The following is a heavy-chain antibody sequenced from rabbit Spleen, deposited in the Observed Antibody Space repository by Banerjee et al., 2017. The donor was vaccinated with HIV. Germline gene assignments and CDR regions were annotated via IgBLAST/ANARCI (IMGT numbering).Heavy chain of an antibody. Sequence: QSLEESGGDLVKPEGSLKLSCTASGFSFSNKAVMCWVRQAPGKGLEWIGYIDPLFGITYYANWVNGRFSISSHNAQNTLFLQLNSLTAADTATYFCVREVAAKFGLWGPGTLVTVS. CDR1: GFSFSNKA. D-gene: IGHD4-1*01. CDR3: VREVAAKFGL. V-gene: IGHV1S7*01. CDR2: IDPLFGIT. J-gene: IGHJ6*01.